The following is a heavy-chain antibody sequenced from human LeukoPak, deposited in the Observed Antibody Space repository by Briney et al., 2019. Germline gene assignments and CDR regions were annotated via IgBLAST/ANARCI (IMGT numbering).Heavy chain of an antibody. CDR3: ARDLTSVAGNYFDY. CDR1: GGSITSYD. J-gene: IGHJ4*02. CDR2: IYTSGST. D-gene: IGHD6-19*01. V-gene: IGHV4-4*07. Sequence: SETLSLTCTVSGGSITSYDWSWIRQPAGKGLEWIGRIYTSGSTNYNPSLKSRVTMSVDTSKNQFSLKLSSVTAADTAVYYCARDLTSVAGNYFDYWGQGTLVTVSS.